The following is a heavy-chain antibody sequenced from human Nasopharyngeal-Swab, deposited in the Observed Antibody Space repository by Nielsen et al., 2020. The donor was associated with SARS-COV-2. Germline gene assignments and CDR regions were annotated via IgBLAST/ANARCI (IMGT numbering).Heavy chain of an antibody. D-gene: IGHD3-10*01. CDR3: ARGGWGSGSYRVAYNWFDP. V-gene: IGHV1-69*13. J-gene: IGHJ5*02. CDR1: GGTFSRSS. CDR2: LIPLFVPA. Sequence: SSVPVSCKASGGTFSRSSLSWVRQAPRHGLEWIVVLIPLFVPANYAQKFQGRVTITADESTSTAYIVLSSLRSEDTAVYYCARGGWGSGSYRVAYNWFDPWGQGTLVTVSS.